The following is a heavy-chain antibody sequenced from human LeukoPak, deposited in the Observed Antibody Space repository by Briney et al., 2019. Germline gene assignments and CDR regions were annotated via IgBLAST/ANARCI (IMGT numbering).Heavy chain of an antibody. CDR2: IIPICGTA. D-gene: IGHD2/OR15-2a*01. CDR3: AREPGIYGRYYWYFDL. J-gene: IGHJ2*01. V-gene: IGHV1-69*13. Sequence: SVKVSCKASGGTFSSYAISWVRQAPGQGLEWMGGIIPICGTANCAQKFQGRVTITADESTSTAYMELSSLRSEDTAVYYCAREPGIYGRYYWYFDLWGRGTLVTVSS. CDR1: GGTFSSYA.